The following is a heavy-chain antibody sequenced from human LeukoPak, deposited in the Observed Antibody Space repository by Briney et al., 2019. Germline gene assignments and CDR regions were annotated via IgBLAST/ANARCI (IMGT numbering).Heavy chain of an antibody. CDR1: GFTFSSYS. J-gene: IGHJ6*02. CDR3: ARSSASKNYYYYGMDV. V-gene: IGHV3-33*08. Sequence: PGGSLRLSCAASGFTFSSYSMNWVRQAPGKGLEWVAVIWYDGSNKYYADSVKGRFTISRDNSKNTLYLQMNSLRAEDTAVYYCARSSASKNYYYYGMDVWGQGTTVTVSS. CDR2: IWYDGSNK. D-gene: IGHD4-4*01.